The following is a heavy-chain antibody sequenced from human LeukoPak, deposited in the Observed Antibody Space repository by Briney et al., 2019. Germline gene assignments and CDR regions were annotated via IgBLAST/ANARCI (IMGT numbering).Heavy chain of an antibody. V-gene: IGHV1-3*01. CDR1: GYTFTSYA. Sequence: ASVKFSCKASGYTFTSYAMHWVRQAPGQRLEWMGWINAGNGNTKYSQKFQGRVTITRDTSASTAYMELSSLRSEDTAVYYCARGRVTGTTGVYYYYGMDVWGKGTTVTVSS. D-gene: IGHD1-20*01. CDR2: INAGNGNT. J-gene: IGHJ6*04. CDR3: ARGRVTGTTGVYYYYGMDV.